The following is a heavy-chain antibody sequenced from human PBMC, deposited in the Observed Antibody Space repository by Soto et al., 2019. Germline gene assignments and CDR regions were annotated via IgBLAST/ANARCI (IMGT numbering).Heavy chain of an antibody. J-gene: IGHJ1*01. CDR2: IYYSGST. Sequence: QVQLQESGPGLVKPSQTLSLTCNVSGGSISSGGYYWSWIRQHPGKGLEWIGYIYYSGSTYYNPSLKSRVTMAVDTSKNQFSLKLSSVTAADTAVYYSERSFSSSWPPEYFQHWGQGTLVTVSS. D-gene: IGHD6-13*01. V-gene: IGHV4-31*03. CDR1: GGSISSGGYY. CDR3: ERSFSSSWPPEYFQH.